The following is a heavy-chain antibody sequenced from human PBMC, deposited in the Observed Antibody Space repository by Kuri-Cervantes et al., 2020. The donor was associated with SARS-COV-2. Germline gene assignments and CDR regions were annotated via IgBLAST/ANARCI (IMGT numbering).Heavy chain of an antibody. Sequence: GSLRLSCTVSGGSISSYYWSWIRQPAGKGLEWIRRIYTSGSTNYNPSLKSRVTMSVDTSKNQFSLKLSSVTAADTAVYYCARRGSGSYSHFLYWGQGTLVTVSS. D-gene: IGHD1-26*01. CDR1: GGSISSYY. CDR2: IYTSGST. CDR3: ARRGSGSYSHFLY. V-gene: IGHV4-4*07. J-gene: IGHJ4*02.